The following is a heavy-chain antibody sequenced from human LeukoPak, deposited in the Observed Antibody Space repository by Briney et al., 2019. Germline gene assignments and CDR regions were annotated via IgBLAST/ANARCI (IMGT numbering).Heavy chain of an antibody. D-gene: IGHD2-15*01. CDR3: AKDRYCSGSSCALYYFDS. CDR2: ISDSGGST. Sequence: PGGSLRLSCAASGFTFCSYVMSWVRQAPGKGLEWVSTISDSGGSTYYTDSVKGRFTISRDNSKNTLYLQMNSLRAEDTAVYYCAKDRYCSGSSCALYYFDSWGQGTLVTVSS. CDR1: GFTFCSYV. J-gene: IGHJ4*02. V-gene: IGHV3-23*01.